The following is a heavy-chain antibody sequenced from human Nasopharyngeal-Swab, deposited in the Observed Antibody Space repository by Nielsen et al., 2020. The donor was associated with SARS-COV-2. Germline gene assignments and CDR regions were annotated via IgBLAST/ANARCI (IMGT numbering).Heavy chain of an antibody. J-gene: IGHJ4*02. CDR1: GFTFSDYY. CDR3: AIIVVSAAMDPFDY. CDR2: ISTSGRTT. D-gene: IGHD2-2*01. V-gene: IGHV3-11*01. Sequence: GESLKISCAASGFTFSDYYMAWVRQAPGKGLEWLSYISTSGRTTDSADSVKGRFTISRDNANNLLFLQMNSLRAEDTAVYYCAIIVVSAAMDPFDYWGQGTLVTVSS.